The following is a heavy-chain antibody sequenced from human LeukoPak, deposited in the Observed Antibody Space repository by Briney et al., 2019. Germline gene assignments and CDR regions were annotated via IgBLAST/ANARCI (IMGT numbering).Heavy chain of an antibody. CDR1: GFTVSRNY. Sequence: GGSLRLSCAASGFTVSRNYMSWVRQAPGKGLEWVSVIYSGGSTYYADSVKGRFTISRDNSKNTLYLQMNSLRAEDTAVYYCARESGQWLDYYFDYWGQGTLVTVSS. CDR3: ARESGQWLDYYFDY. V-gene: IGHV3-53*01. CDR2: IYSGGST. D-gene: IGHD6-19*01. J-gene: IGHJ4*02.